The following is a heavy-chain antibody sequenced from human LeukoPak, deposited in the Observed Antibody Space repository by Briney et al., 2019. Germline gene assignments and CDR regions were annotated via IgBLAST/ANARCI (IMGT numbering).Heavy chain of an antibody. CDR2: ISKSDGST. CDR3: ARGALIPDF. Sequence: SGGSLRLSCAASGFTFSSYAMTWVRQAPGKGLAWVSSISKSDGSTYYADSVKGRFTISRDNSKNTVYLHMDSLRVGDTAIYYCARGALIPDFRGQGTLVTVSS. J-gene: IGHJ4*02. V-gene: IGHV3-23*01. CDR1: GFTFSSYA. D-gene: IGHD2-21*01.